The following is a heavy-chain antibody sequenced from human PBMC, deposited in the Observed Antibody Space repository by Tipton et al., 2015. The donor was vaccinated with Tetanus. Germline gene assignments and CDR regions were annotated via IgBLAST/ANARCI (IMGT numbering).Heavy chain of an antibody. CDR1: GFTFSSYG. CDR3: ARDIVGAPWYNWNDVRYGMDV. D-gene: IGHD1-1*01. Sequence: SGFTFSSYGMHWVRQAPGKGLEWVAVIWYDGSNKYYADSVKGRFTISRDNSKNTLYLQMNSLRAEDTAVYYCARDIVGAPWYNWNDVRYGMDVWGQGTTVTVSS. CDR2: IWYDGSNK. J-gene: IGHJ6*02. V-gene: IGHV3-33*01.